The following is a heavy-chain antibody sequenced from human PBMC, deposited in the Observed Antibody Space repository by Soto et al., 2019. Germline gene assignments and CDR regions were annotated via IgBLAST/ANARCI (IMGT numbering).Heavy chain of an antibody. CDR3: ARNEKGYWSSTSCGVYYMDV. J-gene: IGHJ6*03. CDR2: IYYSGST. D-gene: IGHD2-2*01. Sequence: SETLSLTCTVSGGSISSGGYYWSWIRQHPGKGLEWIGYIYYSGSTYYNPSLKSRVTISVDTSKNQFSLKLSSVTAADTAVYYCARNEKGYWSSTSCGVYYMDVWGKGTTVTVSS. V-gene: IGHV4-31*03. CDR1: GGSISSGGYY.